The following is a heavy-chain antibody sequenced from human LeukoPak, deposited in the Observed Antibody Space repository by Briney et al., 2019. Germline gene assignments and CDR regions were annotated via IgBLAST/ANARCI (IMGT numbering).Heavy chain of an antibody. Sequence: PGGSLRLSCTASGFTFTSYAMSWVRQAPGKGLKWVSVISGTGGSTNHADSVKGRFTISRDNSKNTLYLQMNSLRAEDTAVYYCAKESGDDSSGYYEVFDYWGQGTLVTVSS. CDR1: GFTFTSYA. D-gene: IGHD3-22*01. CDR2: ISGTGGST. J-gene: IGHJ4*02. CDR3: AKESGDDSSGYYEVFDY. V-gene: IGHV3-23*01.